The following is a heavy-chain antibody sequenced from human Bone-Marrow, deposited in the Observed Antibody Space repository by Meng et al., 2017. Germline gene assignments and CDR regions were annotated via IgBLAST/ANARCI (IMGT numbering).Heavy chain of an antibody. J-gene: IGHJ5*02. CDR1: GGSFSGYY. CDR2: INHSGST. V-gene: IGHV4-34*01. D-gene: IGHD6-19*01. Sequence: ESLKISCAVYGGSFSGYYWSWIRQPPGKGLEWIGEINHSGSTNYNPSLKSRVTISVDTSKNQFSLKLSSVTAADTAVYYCARGQQWLVMYNWFDPWGQGTLVT. CDR3: ARGQQWLVMYNWFDP.